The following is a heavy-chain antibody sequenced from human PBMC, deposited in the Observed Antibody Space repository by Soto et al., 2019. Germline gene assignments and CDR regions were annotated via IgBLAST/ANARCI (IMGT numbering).Heavy chain of an antibody. V-gene: IGHV1-69*02. D-gene: IGHD5-12*01. CDR3: ATLRDGYNKNDY. CDR1: GGTFSSYT. CDR2: IIPILGIA. Sequence: QVQLVQSGAEVKKPGSSVKVSCKASGGTFSSYTISWVRQAPGQGLEWMGRIIPILGIANYAQKFQGRVTITADKTTSTAYMELSSLRSEDTAVYYCATLRDGYNKNDYWGQGTLVTVSS. J-gene: IGHJ4*02.